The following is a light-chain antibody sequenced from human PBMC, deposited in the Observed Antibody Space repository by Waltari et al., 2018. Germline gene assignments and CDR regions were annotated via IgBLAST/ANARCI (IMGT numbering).Light chain of an antibody. CDR2: EAT. V-gene: IGLV2-8*01. CDR3: SSYAGGNSYV. J-gene: IGLJ1*01. Sequence: QSALTQPPSASGSPGQSVTISCTGTRSDVGGYSYVSWYHHHPGKAPKLLIYEATKRPSGVPDRFSGSKSGNTASLTVSGLLPEDEADYYCSSYAGGNSYVFGTGTKVTVL. CDR1: RSDVGGYSY.